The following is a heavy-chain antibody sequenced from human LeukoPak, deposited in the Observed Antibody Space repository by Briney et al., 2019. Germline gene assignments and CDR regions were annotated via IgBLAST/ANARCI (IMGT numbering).Heavy chain of an antibody. CDR1: WVTLRSCG. Sequence: GGALRPSFAAAWVTLRSCGMQWGRPAPGKGVGGGGVIWYDGSNKYYADSVKGRFTISRDNSKNTLYLQMNSLRAEDTAVYYCASDRSDYYYDSSGLDPWGQGTLVTVSS. CDR2: IWYDGSNK. J-gene: IGHJ5*02. CDR3: ASDRSDYYYDSSGLDP. V-gene: IGHV3-33*01. D-gene: IGHD3-22*01.